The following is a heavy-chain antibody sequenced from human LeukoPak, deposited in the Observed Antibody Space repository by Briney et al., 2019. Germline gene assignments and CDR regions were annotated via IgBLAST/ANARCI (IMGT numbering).Heavy chain of an antibody. CDR2: ISGSGGST. V-gene: IGHV3-23*01. D-gene: IGHD3-10*01. Sequence: PGGSLRLSCAASGFTFDSYGMSWVRQAPGKGLEWVSSISGSGGSTYYANSVKGRFTISRDNSKNTLYLQMNSLTAEDTAVYYCATHLTGSHWRGDYWGQGTLVTVSS. J-gene: IGHJ4*02. CDR1: GFTFDSYG. CDR3: ATHLTGSHWRGDY.